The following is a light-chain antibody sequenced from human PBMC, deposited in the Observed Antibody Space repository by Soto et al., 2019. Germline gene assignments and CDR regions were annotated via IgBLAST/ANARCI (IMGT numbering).Light chain of an antibody. CDR3: QQNYSTPRT. CDR1: QSISSY. J-gene: IGKJ2*01. CDR2: AAS. V-gene: IGKV1-39*01. Sequence: DIPMTQSPSSLSASVGDRVTITCRASQSISSYLNWYQQKPGKAPKLLIYAASSLQSGVPSRFSGSGSGTDFTLTISSLQPEDFATYYCQQNYSTPRTFGQGTKLEIK.